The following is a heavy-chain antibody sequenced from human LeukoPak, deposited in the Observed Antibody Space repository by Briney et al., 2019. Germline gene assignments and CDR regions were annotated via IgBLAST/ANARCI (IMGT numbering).Heavy chain of an antibody. J-gene: IGHJ4*02. CDR1: GGTFSSYA. CDR3: AKDRGGNYLFYLDY. V-gene: IGHV1-69*05. D-gene: IGHD1-26*01. Sequence: ASVKVSCKASGGTFSSYAISWVRQAPGQGLEWMGGIIPIFGTANYAQKFQGRVTITTDESTSTAYMELSSLRSVDTAVYYCAKDRGGNYLFYLDYWGQGTLVTVSS. CDR2: IIPIFGTA.